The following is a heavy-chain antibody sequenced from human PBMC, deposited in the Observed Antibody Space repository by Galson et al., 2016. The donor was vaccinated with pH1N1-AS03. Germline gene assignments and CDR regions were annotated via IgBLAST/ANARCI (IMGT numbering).Heavy chain of an antibody. Sequence: SLRLSCAASGFTFGSYRMNWVRHAPGKGLEWVSYIGKGSGIIYYADSVRGRFTISRDDVNNSLYLQMHSLRDEDTAVYYCAREYNGHDPRYLYGMDVWGQGTTVIVSS. V-gene: IGHV3-48*02. CDR2: IGKGSGII. D-gene: IGHD5-12*01. CDR3: AREYNGHDPRYLYGMDV. J-gene: IGHJ6*02. CDR1: GFTFGSYR.